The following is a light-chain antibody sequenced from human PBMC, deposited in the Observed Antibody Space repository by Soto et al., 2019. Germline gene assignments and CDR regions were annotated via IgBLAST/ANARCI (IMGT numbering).Light chain of an antibody. V-gene: IGLV2-14*01. CDR1: SSDVGGYNY. CDR3: SSYTSSSTLDYV. CDR2: DVS. Sequence: QSALTQPASVSGSPGQSITISCTGTSSDVGGYNYVSWYQQHPGKAPKLMIYDVSNRPSGVSNRFSGSKSGNTASLTISGLQAEDEADYYCSSYTSSSTLDYVFGTGIKVTVL. J-gene: IGLJ1*01.